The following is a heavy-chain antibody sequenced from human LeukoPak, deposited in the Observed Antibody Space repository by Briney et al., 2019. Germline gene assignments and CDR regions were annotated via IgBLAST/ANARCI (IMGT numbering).Heavy chain of an antibody. J-gene: IGHJ4*02. CDR1: GFTFSSYS. D-gene: IGHD3-22*01. CDR3: ARDSGATSGYYDY. Sequence: PGGSLRLSCAASGFTFSSYSMNWVRQAPGKGLEWVSSISSSSSYIYYADSVKGRFTFSRDNAKNSLYLQMNSLRAEDTAVYYCARDSGATSGYYDYWGQGTLVTVSS. CDR2: ISSSSSYI. V-gene: IGHV3-21*01.